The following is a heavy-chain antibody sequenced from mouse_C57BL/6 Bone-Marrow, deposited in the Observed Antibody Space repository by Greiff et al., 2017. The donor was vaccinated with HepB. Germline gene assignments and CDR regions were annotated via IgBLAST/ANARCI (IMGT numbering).Heavy chain of an antibody. Sequence: QVQLQQSGPELVKPGASVKISCKASGYAFSSSWMNWVKQRPGKGLEWIGRIYPGDGDTNYNGKFKGKATLTADKSSSTAYMQLSSLTSEDSAVYFCARREIYYDYEGFDYWGQGTTLTVSS. CDR3: ARREIYYDYEGFDY. D-gene: IGHD2-4*01. J-gene: IGHJ2*01. CDR1: GYAFSSSW. V-gene: IGHV1-82*01. CDR2: IYPGDGDT.